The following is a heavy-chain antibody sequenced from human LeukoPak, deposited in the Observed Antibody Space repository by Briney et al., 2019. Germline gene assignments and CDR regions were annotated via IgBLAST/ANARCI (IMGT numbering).Heavy chain of an antibody. CDR3: AKAGYYYGSGSYYNGYYFDY. V-gene: IGHV3-23*01. D-gene: IGHD3-10*01. CDR2: ISGSGGST. CDR1: GFTFSSYA. Sequence: GGSLRLSCAASGFTFSSYAMSWVRQAPGKGLEWVSAISGSGGSTYYADSVKGGFTISRDNSKNTLYLQMNSLRAEDTAVYYCAKAGYYYGSGSYYNGYYFDYWGQGTLVTVSS. J-gene: IGHJ4*02.